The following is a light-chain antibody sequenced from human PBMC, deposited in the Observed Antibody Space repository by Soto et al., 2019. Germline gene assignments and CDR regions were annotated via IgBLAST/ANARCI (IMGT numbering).Light chain of an antibody. CDR2: WAS. J-gene: IGKJ4*01. CDR3: QQYYSTPLT. V-gene: IGKV4-1*01. CDR1: QSVLFTSNNNNY. Sequence: DIVMTQSPDSLTVSLGERATINCQSSQSVLFTSNNNNYLAWYQQKPGQPPKLLIYWASTRESGVPDRFSGSGSGTDFTLTISSLQSEDVAVYYCQQYYSTPLTFGGGTKVAIK.